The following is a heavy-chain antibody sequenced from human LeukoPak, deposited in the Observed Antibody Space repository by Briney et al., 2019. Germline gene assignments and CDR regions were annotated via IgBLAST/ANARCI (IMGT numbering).Heavy chain of an antibody. J-gene: IGHJ6*02. CDR3: ASYSSSLDYGMDV. CDR2: IYYSGST. D-gene: IGHD6-13*01. V-gene: IGHV4-39*01. CDR1: GGSISSSSYY. Sequence: SETLSLTCTVSGGSISSSSYYWGWIRQPPGKGLEWIGSIYYSGSTYYNPSLKSRVTISVDTSKNQFSLKLSSVTAADTAVYYCASYSSSLDYGMDVWGQGTTVTVSS.